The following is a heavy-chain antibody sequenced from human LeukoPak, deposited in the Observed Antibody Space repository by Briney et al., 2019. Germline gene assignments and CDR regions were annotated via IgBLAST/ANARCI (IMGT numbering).Heavy chain of an antibody. V-gene: IGHV3-48*01. CDR2: ISSGSSTT. Sequence: PGGSLRLSCAASGFTFSPLGMNWVRQAPGRGLEWVSYISSGSSTTYYADSVKGRFTISRDNSKNTLFLQMNSLRTEDTAVYYCARDPMADFDYWGQGTLVTVSS. CDR3: ARDPMADFDY. CDR1: GFTFSPLG. D-gene: IGHD2-8*01. J-gene: IGHJ4*02.